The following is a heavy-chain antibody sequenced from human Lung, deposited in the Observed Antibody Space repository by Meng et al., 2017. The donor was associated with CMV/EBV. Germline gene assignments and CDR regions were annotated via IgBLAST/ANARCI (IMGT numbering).Heavy chain of an antibody. V-gene: IGHV4-34*01. CDR1: GGSLSGYY. CDR3: ARQYSSSYYYDY. D-gene: IGHD6-6*01. J-gene: IGHJ4*02. Sequence: SETLSLXXGIYGGSLSGYYWSWIRQTPGKGLEWIGEIRHSGDITNYNPSLESRVTISIDTPKQQFSLKLSAVTAADTAVYYCARQYSSSYYYDYWGQGTLVTVSS. CDR2: IRHSGDIT.